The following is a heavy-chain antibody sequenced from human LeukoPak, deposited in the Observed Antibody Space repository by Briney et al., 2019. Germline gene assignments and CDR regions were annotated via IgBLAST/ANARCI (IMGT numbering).Heavy chain of an antibody. Sequence: PGGSLRLSCAASGFPFHNYWMTWVRQAPGKGLEWVAQVNQDGSEAHYADAVKARFTISRDNAKSSVSRQMNILRAEDTAVYYCVRDGGVSGYDLLDYWGQGTLVTVSS. CDR2: VNQDGSEA. CDR3: VRDGGVSGYDLLDY. J-gene: IGHJ4*02. CDR1: GFPFHNYW. V-gene: IGHV3-7*01. D-gene: IGHD5-12*01.